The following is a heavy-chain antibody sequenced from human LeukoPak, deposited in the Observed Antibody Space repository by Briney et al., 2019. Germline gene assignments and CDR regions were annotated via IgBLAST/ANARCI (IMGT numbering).Heavy chain of an antibody. CDR1: GGSISSYY. CDR3: ARYVWGSYPTFEDC. Sequence: PSETLSLTCTVSGGSISSYYWSWIQQPPGKGLEWIGYISYSGSTNYNPSLKSRVTISVDTSKNQFSLKLSSVTAADTAVYYCARYVWGSYPTFEDCWGQGTLVTVSS. CDR2: ISYSGST. J-gene: IGHJ4*02. D-gene: IGHD3-16*02. V-gene: IGHV4-59*01.